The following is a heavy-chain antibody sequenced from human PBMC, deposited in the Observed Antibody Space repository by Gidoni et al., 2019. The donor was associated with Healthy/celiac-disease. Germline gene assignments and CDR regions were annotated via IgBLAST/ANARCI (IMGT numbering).Heavy chain of an antibody. J-gene: IGHJ6*02. CDR3: ARLPQDFWSGDYGGNYYYGMDV. CDR2: IYYSGST. Sequence: LEWIGSIYYSGSTYYNPSLKSRVTISVDTSKNQYLKLSSVTAADTAVYYCARLPQDFWSGDYGGNYYYGMDVWGQGTTVTVSS. D-gene: IGHD3-3*01. V-gene: IGHV4-39*01.